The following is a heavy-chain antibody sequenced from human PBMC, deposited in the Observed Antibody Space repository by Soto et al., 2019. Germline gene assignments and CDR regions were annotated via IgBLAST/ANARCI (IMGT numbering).Heavy chain of an antibody. D-gene: IGHD6-13*01. CDR1: GGSISSGGYY. Sequence: QVQLQESGPGLVKPSQTLSLTCTVSGGSISSGGYYWSWIRQHPGKGLEWIGYIYYSGSTYYNPSHKSRVTISVDTSKNQFSLKLSSVTAADTAVYYCATGIAAAAQGTSDDAFDIWGQGTMVTVSS. J-gene: IGHJ3*02. CDR3: ATGIAAAAQGTSDDAFDI. CDR2: IYYSGST. V-gene: IGHV4-31*03.